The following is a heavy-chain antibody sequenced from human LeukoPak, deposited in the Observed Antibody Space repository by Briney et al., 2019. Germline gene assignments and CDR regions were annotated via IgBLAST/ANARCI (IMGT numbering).Heavy chain of an antibody. J-gene: IGHJ4*02. CDR1: GFTFSSYA. D-gene: IGHD3-10*01. V-gene: IGHV3-30*04. CDR2: ISYDGSNK. Sequence: PGGSLRLSCAVSGFTFSSYAMHWVRQAPGKGLEWVAVISYDGSNKYYADSVKGRFTISRDNSKNTLYLQMNSLGAEDTAVYYCASPMVRGVIKVGPYGYWGQGTLVTVSS. CDR3: ASPMVRGVIKVGPYGY.